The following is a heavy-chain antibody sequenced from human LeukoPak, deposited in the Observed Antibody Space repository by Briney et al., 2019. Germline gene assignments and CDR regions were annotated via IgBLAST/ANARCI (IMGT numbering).Heavy chain of an antibody. J-gene: IGHJ3*01. Sequence: GGSLRLSCVASGFTFSENWMHWVRQAPGKGLAWVSHINRDGGLTNYADSVKGRFTISRDNARNTVYLQMSSLRVEDTAIYFCAREKHRLAEAGTSAFDLGGQGTLVTVSP. V-gene: IGHV3-74*01. CDR2: INRDGGLT. CDR3: AREKHRLAEAGTSAFDL. D-gene: IGHD6-13*01. CDR1: GFTFSENW.